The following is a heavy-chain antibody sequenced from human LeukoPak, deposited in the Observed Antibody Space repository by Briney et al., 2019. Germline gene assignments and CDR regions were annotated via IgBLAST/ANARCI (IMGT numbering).Heavy chain of an antibody. CDR1: GFTVSSNY. J-gene: IGHJ6*03. Sequence: GGSLRLSCAASGFTVSSNYMSWVRQAPGKGLEWVSVIYRGGSTYYADSVKGRFTISRDNSKNTLYLQMNSLRAEDTAVHYCARASSGWPDEDYYYYMDVWGKGTTVTVSS. CDR3: ARASSGWPDEDYYYYMDV. CDR2: IYRGGST. D-gene: IGHD6-19*01. V-gene: IGHV3-66*02.